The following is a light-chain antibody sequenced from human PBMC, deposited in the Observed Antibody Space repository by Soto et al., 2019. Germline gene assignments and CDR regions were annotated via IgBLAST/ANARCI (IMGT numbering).Light chain of an antibody. J-gene: IGKJ3*01. CDR1: QSFGGCF. V-gene: IGKV3-20*01. CDR3: QQYGSSPYLST. Sequence: SAAALSVAPTERVTLPCRASQSFGGCFAWYRTKTGQAPRLLIXXSYXRASGIPDRFSGSGSGTGFTLTISRLEPEDLALDYCQQYGSSPYLSTFGPGTNVDIK. CDR2: XSY.